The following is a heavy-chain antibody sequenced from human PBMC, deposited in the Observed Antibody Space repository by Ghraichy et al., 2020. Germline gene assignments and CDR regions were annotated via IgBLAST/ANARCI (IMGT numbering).Heavy chain of an antibody. D-gene: IGHD3-9*01. CDR3: ARGSDYYSFTGHYIFERLDY. V-gene: IGHV3-33*01. CDR2: IWYNGDKK. Sequence: GGSLRLSCVASGFTLGNFVMHWVRQTPGKGLEWVAVIWYNGDKKFYAHAVTGRFTISRDNSDNTVFLQLRSLRAEDSAVYYCARGSDYYSFTGHYIFERLDYCGQGTLIPVSS. J-gene: IGHJ4*02. CDR1: GFTLGNFV.